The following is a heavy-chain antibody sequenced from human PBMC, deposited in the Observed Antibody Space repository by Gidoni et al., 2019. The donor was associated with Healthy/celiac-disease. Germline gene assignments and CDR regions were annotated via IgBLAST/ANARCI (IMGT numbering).Heavy chain of an antibody. D-gene: IGHD5-12*01. V-gene: IGHV3-43*01. J-gene: IGHJ4*02. CDR3: AKDIGDGYNSGGFDY. CDR1: GFTFADYT. Sequence: EVQLVESGGVLVQPGGSLRLSCPASGFTFADYTRHWVRQAPGKGLEWVSLISWDGGSTYYADSVKGRFTISRDNSKNSLYLQMNSLRTEDTALYYCAKDIGDGYNSGGFDYWGQGTLVTVSS. CDR2: ISWDGGST.